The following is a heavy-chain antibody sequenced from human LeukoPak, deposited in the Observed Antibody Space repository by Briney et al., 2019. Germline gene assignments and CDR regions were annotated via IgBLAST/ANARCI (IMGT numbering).Heavy chain of an antibody. CDR3: ASCRGLVIMDAFDI. D-gene: IGHD3/OR15-3a*01. V-gene: IGHV4-39*07. CDR2: IYYSGST. CDR1: GGSISSSSYY. Sequence: NSSETLSLTCTVSGGSISSSSYYWGWIRQPPGKGLEWIGSIYYSGSTYYNPSLKSRVTISVDTSKNQFSLKLSSVTAADTAVYYCASCRGLVIMDAFDIWGQGTMVTVSS. J-gene: IGHJ3*02.